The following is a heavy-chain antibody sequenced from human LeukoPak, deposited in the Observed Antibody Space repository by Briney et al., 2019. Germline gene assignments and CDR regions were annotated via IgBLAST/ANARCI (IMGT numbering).Heavy chain of an antibody. CDR1: GFTFSSYE. D-gene: IGHD1-26*01. CDR2: ISSSGSII. CDR3: AGSGGELPGGLFDY. V-gene: IGHV3-48*03. J-gene: IGHJ4*02. Sequence: GGSLRLSCAASGFTFSSYEMNWVRQAPGKGLEWVSYISSSGSIIYYADSVKGRFTISRDNAKNSLYLQMNSLRAEDTAVYYCAGSGGELPGGLFDYWGQGTLVTVSS.